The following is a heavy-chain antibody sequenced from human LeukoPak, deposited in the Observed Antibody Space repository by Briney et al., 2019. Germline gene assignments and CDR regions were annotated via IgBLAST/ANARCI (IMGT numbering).Heavy chain of an antibody. V-gene: IGHV3-15*01. D-gene: IGHD1-26*01. CDR1: GFTFSNAW. CDR2: IKSKTDGGTT. J-gene: IGHJ4*02. Sequence: PGGSLRLSCAASGFTFSNAWMSWVRQAPGKGLEWVGRIKSKTDGGTTDYAAPVKGRFTISRDDSKNTLYLQMNSLKTEDTAVYYCTTCGSSKRAPFDYWGQGTLVTVSS. CDR3: TTCGSSKRAPFDY.